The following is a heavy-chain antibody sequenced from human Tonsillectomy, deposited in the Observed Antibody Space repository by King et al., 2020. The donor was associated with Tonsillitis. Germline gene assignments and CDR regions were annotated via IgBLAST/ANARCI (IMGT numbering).Heavy chain of an antibody. CDR1: GFTFSSHY. CDR3: ARKIPAPVTPYFDY. J-gene: IGHJ4*02. CDR2: IYSGYST. D-gene: IGHD6-13*01. V-gene: IGHV3-53*01. Sequence: VQLVESGGGLIQPGGSLSLSCAASGFTFSSHYMTWVRQAPGKGLEWVSIIYSGYSTYYADSLKGRFTISRDHSKNPLYLQMNSLRAEDTAIYYCARKIPAPVTPYFDYWGQGTLVTVSS.